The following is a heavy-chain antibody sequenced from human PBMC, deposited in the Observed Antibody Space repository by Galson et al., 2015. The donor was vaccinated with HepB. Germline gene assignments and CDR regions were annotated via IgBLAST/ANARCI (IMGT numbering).Heavy chain of an antibody. J-gene: IGHJ2*01. CDR1: GFTFSSYS. D-gene: IGHD3-10*01. Sequence: SLRLSCAASGFTFSSYSMNWVRQAPGKGLEWVSSISRSSSYIYYADSVKSRFTISRDNAKNSLYLQMNSLRAEDTAVYYCARDRGYYGSGSYYNGNWYFDVWGRGTLVTVSS. CDR3: ARDRGYYGSGSYYNGNWYFDV. V-gene: IGHV3-21*01. CDR2: ISRSSSYI.